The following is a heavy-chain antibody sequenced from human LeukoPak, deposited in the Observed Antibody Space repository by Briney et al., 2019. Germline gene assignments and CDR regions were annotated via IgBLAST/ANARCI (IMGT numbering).Heavy chain of an antibody. CDR2: IKQDGSEK. CDR3: ARERRSYDFWSGYFDYFDY. CDR1: GFTFSNYW. V-gene: IGHV3-7*01. Sequence: PGGSLRLSCAASGFTFSNYWMSWVRQAPGKGLEWVANIKQDGSEKYYVDSVKGRFTISRNNAKNSLYLQMNSLRAEDTAVYYCARERRSYDFWSGYFDYFDYWGQGTLVTVSS. J-gene: IGHJ4*02. D-gene: IGHD3-3*01.